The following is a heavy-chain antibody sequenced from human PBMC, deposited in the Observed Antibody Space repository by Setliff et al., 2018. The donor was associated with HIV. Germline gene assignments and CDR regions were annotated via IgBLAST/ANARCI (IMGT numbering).Heavy chain of an antibody. CDR2: MNPNSGNA. Sequence: ASVKVSCKASGYTFTKYDINWVRQATGQGLEWMGWMNPNSGNAEYAQRFQGRVTLTRNTSISTAYMKLSSLTSEDTAVYFCATHTLNNAFDIWGLGTMVTVSS. J-gene: IGHJ3*02. CDR3: ATHTLNNAFDI. V-gene: IGHV1-8*03. CDR1: GYTFTKYD.